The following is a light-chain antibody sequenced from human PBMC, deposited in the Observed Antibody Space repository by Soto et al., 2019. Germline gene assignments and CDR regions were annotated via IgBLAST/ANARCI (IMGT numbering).Light chain of an antibody. CDR2: DAS. Sequence: DIQMTQSPSTLSASVGDRVTITCRASQSISSWLAWYQQKPGKAPKLLIYDASSLESGVPSRFSGSGSGTEFTLTNSSLQPDDFATYHCQQYNSYSRTFGQGTKVEIK. V-gene: IGKV1-5*01. J-gene: IGKJ1*01. CDR1: QSISSW. CDR3: QQYNSYSRT.